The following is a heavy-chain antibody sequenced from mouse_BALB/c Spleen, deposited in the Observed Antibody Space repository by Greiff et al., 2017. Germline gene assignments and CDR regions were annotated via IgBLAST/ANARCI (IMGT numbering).Heavy chain of an antibody. CDR2: ISSGSSTI. CDR1: GFTFSSFG. D-gene: IGHD2-3*01. Sequence: EVMLVESGGGLVKPGGSLKLSCAASGFTFSSFGMHWVRQAPEKGLEWVAYISSGSSTIYYADTVKGRFTISRDNPKNTLFLQMTSLRSEDTAMYYCARGLLRPYAMDYWGQGTSVTVSS. V-gene: IGHV5-17*02. CDR3: ARGLLRPYAMDY. J-gene: IGHJ4*01.